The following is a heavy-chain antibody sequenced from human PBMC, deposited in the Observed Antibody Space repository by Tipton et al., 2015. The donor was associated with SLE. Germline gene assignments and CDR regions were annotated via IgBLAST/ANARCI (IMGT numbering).Heavy chain of an antibody. J-gene: IGHJ3*02. V-gene: IGHV4-4*07. CDR1: GGSISSYY. D-gene: IGHD1-26*01. Sequence: TLSLTCTVSGGSISSYYWSWIRQPAGKGLEWIGRIYTSGSTNYNPSLKSRVTISVDTSKNQFSLKLSSVTAADTAVYYCARDNRWYGSGSYHDAFDIWGQGTMVTVSS. CDR3: ARDNRWYGSGSYHDAFDI. CDR2: IYTSGST.